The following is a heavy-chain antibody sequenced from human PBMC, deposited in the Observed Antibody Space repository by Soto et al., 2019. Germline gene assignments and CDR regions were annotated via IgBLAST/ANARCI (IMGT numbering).Heavy chain of an antibody. J-gene: IGHJ6*02. CDR1: GYTFTGYY. V-gene: IGHV1-2*04. Sequence: ASVKVSCKASGYTFTGYYMHWVRQAPGQGLEWMGWINPNSGGTNYAQKFQGWVTMTRDTSISTAYMELSRLRSDDTAVYYCARAALYKGAVDYYYYGMDVWGQGTTVTVSS. CDR3: ARAALYKGAVDYYYYGMDV. CDR2: INPNSGGT. D-gene: IGHD1-20*01.